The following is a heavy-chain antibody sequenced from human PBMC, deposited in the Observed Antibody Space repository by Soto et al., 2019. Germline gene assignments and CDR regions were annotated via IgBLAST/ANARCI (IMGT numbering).Heavy chain of an antibody. CDR2: ISYDGSNE. CDR3: ARYCNGGACYSGSLDY. D-gene: IGHD2-15*01. J-gene: IGHJ4*02. V-gene: IGHV3-30*09. CDR1: AFTFRSYD. Sequence: GGSLGLSCAASAFTFRSYDVHWVRQAPGKGLEWLTFISYDGSNEYYADSVKGRFAISRDNSKNTLYLQMNSLRPEDTAVYYCARYCNGGACYSGSLDYWGQGTLVTVSS.